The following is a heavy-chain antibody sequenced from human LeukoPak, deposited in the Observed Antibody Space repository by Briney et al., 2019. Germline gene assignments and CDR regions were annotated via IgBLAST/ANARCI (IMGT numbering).Heavy chain of an antibody. CDR1: GGSISSYY. V-gene: IGHV4-59*01. Sequence: SETLSLTCTVSGGSISSYYWSWIRQPPGKGLEWIGYIYYSGSTNYNPSLKSRVTISVDTSKNQFSLKLSSVTAADTAVYYCARVVRDGYSGYEGYWGQGTLVTVSS. CDR2: IYYSGST. CDR3: ARVVRDGYSGYEGY. J-gene: IGHJ4*02. D-gene: IGHD5-12*01.